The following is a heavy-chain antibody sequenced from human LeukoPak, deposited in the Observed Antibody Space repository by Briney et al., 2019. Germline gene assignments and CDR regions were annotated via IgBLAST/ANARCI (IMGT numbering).Heavy chain of an antibody. CDR3: AGPPTSYGYRSYYYYGMDV. V-gene: IGHV1-69*13. CDR2: IIPIFGTA. CDR1: GGTFSSYA. Sequence: GASVKVSCKASGGTFSSYAISWVRQAPGQGLEWMGGIIPIFGTANYAQKFQGRVTITADESTSTAYMELSSLRSEDTAVYYCAGPPTSYGYRSYYYYGMDVWGQGTTVTVSS. D-gene: IGHD5-18*01. J-gene: IGHJ6*02.